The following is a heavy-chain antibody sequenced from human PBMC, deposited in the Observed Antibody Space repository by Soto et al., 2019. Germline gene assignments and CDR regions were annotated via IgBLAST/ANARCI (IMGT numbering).Heavy chain of an antibody. V-gene: IGHV1-18*01. CDR2: ISVYNGDT. Sequence: QVQLVQSGAEVKKPGASVKVSCEASGYNFTTYGITWMRQAPGQGFEWMGWISVYNGDTDYAQRLQGRVTMTTDTSTSIAYMELTSLRSDDTAVYYCARGPRYYYASSVDYWGQGTLVTVSS. J-gene: IGHJ4*02. CDR1: GYNFTTYG. CDR3: ARGPRYYYASSVDY. D-gene: IGHD3-22*01.